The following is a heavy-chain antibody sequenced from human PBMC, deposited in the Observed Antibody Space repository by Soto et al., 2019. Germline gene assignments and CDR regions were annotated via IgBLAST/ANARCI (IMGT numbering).Heavy chain of an antibody. Sequence: GESLRLSCAASGFTFSRYCMHGVRQAPGKGLEWVAVISYDGSNKYYADSVKGRFTISRDNSKNTLYLQMNSLRAEDTAVYYCAKCAPYYDFFSGYYNDSCYTGMDYSGQGTTV. J-gene: IGHJ6*02. CDR3: AKCAPYYDFFSGYYNDSCYTGMDY. CDR1: GFTFSRYC. CDR2: ISYDGSNK. V-gene: IGHV3-30*18. D-gene: IGHD3-9*01.